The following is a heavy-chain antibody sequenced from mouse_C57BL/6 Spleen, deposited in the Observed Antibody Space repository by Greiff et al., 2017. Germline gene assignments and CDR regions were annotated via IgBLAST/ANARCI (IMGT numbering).Heavy chain of an antibody. J-gene: IGHJ2*01. CDR2: ISSGSSTI. Sequence: EVKLMESGGGLVKPGGSLKLSCAASGFTFSDYGMHWVRQAPEKGLEWVAYISSGSSTIYYADTVKGRFTISRDNAKNTLFLQMTSLRSEDTAMYYCARWYYGNYYFDYWGQGTTLTVSS. D-gene: IGHD2-1*01. CDR1: GFTFSDYG. CDR3: ARWYYGNYYFDY. V-gene: IGHV5-17*01.